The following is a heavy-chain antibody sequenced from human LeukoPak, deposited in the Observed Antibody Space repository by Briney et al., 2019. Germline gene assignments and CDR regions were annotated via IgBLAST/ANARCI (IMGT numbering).Heavy chain of an antibody. CDR3: ARGKWLLTHDAFDI. CDR1: GGSISGYY. V-gene: IGHV4-59*01. J-gene: IGHJ3*02. D-gene: IGHD3-22*01. Sequence: SETLSLNCSVSGGSISGYYWSWLRQPPGKGLEWIGYIYYSESTNYKPSLKSRVTISVDTSKNQFSLKLSSVTAADTAVYYCARGKWLLTHDAFDIWGQGTMVTVSS. CDR2: IYYSEST.